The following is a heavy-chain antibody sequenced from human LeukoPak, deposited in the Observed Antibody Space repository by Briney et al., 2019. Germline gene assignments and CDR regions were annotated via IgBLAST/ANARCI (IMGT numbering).Heavy chain of an antibody. CDR3: ARGFWSGYEGYIFDY. V-gene: IGHV1-46*03. D-gene: IGHD3-3*01. CDR1: GYTFTSYY. Sequence: ASVKVSCKASGYTFTSYYMHWVRQAPGQGLEWMGIINPSGGSTSYAQKFQGRVTMTRDTSTSTVYMELSSLRSEDTAVYYCARGFWSGYEGYIFDYWGQGTLVTVSS. J-gene: IGHJ4*02. CDR2: INPSGGST.